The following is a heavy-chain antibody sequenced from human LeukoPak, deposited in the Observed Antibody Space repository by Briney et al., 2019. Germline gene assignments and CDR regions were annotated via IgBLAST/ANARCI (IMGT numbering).Heavy chain of an antibody. J-gene: IGHJ4*02. CDR1: GYSFTSYW. Sequence: GESLKISCKGSGYSFTSYWIGWVRQMPGKGLEWMGIIYPGASDTRYSPSFQGQVTISADKSISTAYLQWSSLKASDTAMYYCARQTRAYYDFWSGQYYFDYWGQGTLVTVSS. CDR3: ARQTRAYYDFWSGQYYFDY. V-gene: IGHV5-51*01. D-gene: IGHD3-3*01. CDR2: IYPGASDT.